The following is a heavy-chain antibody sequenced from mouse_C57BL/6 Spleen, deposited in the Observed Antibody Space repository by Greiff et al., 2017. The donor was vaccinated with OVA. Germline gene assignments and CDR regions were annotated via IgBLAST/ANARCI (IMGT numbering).Heavy chain of an antibody. V-gene: IGHV1-61*01. CDR3: ARQLRSYYFDY. J-gene: IGHJ2*01. CDR2: IYPSDSET. CDR1: GYTFTSYW. D-gene: IGHD3-2*02. Sequence: QVQLQQPGAELVRPGSSVKLSCKASGYTFTSYWMDWVKQRPGQGLEWIGNIYPSDSETHYNQKFKDKATLTVDKSSSTAYMQLSSLTSEDSAVDYCARQLRSYYFDYWGQGTTLTVSS.